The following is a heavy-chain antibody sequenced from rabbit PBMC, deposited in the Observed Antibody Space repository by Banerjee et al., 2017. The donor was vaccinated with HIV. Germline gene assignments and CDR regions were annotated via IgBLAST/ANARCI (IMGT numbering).Heavy chain of an antibody. CDR1: GFTFSRYY. J-gene: IGHJ3*01. CDR3: VRHNSGLRL. D-gene: IGHD4-1*01. Sequence: QSVEESGGRLVNPDESLTLTCKASGFTFSRYYMFWVRQAPGKGLEWIGYITYGGSTFYASWAKGRFTISRTSTTVDLKMTSLTAADTATYFCVRHNSGLRLWGQGTLVTVS. CDR2: ITYGGST. V-gene: IGHV1S69*01.